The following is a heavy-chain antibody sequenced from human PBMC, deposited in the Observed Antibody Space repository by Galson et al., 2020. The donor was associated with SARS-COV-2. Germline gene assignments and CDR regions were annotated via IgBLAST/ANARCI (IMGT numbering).Heavy chain of an antibody. D-gene: IGHD1-7*01. CDR3: AGRTSITGTTYYYDYYMDV. J-gene: IGHJ6*03. CDR2: IIPIFGTA. CDR1: GGTFSSYA. V-gene: IGHV1-69*13. Sequence: SVKVSCTASGGTFSSYAISWVRQAPGQGLEWMGGIIPIFGTANYAQKFQGRVTITADESTSTAYMELSSLRSEDTAVYYCAGRTSITGTTYYYDYYMDVWGKGTTVTDSS.